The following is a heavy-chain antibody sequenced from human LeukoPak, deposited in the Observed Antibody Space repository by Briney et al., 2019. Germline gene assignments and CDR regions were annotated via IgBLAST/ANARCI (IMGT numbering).Heavy chain of an antibody. D-gene: IGHD1-7*01. CDR3: ARGAGTGTTGNYYYYMDV. CDR1: GGSISSYY. J-gene: IGHJ6*03. V-gene: IGHV4-4*07. CDR2: IYTSGST. Sequence: SETLSLTCTVSGGSISSYYWSWIRQPAGKGLEWIGRIYTSGSTNYNPSLESRVTISVDKSKNQFSLKLSSVTAADTAVYYCARGAGTGTTGNYYYYMDVWGKGTTVTVSS.